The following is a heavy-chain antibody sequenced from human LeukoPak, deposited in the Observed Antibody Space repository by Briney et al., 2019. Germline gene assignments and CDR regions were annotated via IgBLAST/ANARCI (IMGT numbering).Heavy chain of an antibody. J-gene: IGHJ3*02. CDR2: INWNSDNI. CDR3: ARASYYYDTTGLGAVDI. D-gene: IGHD3-22*01. CDR1: GFTFNDHA. Sequence: LRLSCAASGFTFNDHAMYWVRQAPGKGLEWVSGINWNSDNIGYADSVKGRFTISRDDAKNSLFLQMSSLRTEDTALYYCARASYYYDTTGLGAVDIWGQGTMVTVSS. V-gene: IGHV3-9*01.